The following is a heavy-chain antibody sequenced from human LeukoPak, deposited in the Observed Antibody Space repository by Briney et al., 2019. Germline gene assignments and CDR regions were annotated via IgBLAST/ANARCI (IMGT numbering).Heavy chain of an antibody. CDR2: IYYSGST. CDR1: GGSISSYY. CDR3: ARHRVITTPDDAFDI. D-gene: IGHD3-22*01. V-gene: IGHV4-59*08. Sequence: PSETLSLTCTVSGGSISSYYWSWIRQPPGKGLEWIGYIYYSGSTNYNPSLKSRVTISVDTSKNQFSLKLSSVTAADTAVYYCARHRVITTPDDAFDIWGQGTMVTVSS. J-gene: IGHJ3*02.